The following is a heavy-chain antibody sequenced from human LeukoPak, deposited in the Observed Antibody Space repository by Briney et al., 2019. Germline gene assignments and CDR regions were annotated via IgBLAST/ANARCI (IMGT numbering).Heavy chain of an antibody. J-gene: IGHJ4*02. CDR1: GFTFDDYA. V-gene: IGHV3-9*01. Sequence: GRSLRLSCAASGFTFDDYAMHWVRQAPGKGLEWVSGISWNSGSIGYADSVKGRFTISRDNAKNSLYLQMNSLRAEDTALYYCAKDKRRYRSSTSCYIAGDWGQGTLVTVSS. D-gene: IGHD2-2*02. CDR2: ISWNSGSI. CDR3: AKDKRRYRSSTSCYIAGD.